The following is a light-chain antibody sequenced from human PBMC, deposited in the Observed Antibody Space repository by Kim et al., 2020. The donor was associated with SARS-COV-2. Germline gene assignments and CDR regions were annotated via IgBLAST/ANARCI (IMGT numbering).Light chain of an antibody. V-gene: IGKV1-39*01. CDR2: AAS. J-gene: IGKJ3*01. CDR3: QQSYNTQFT. Sequence: DIQMTQSPSSLSASVGDRVTITCRTTQSISSHLNWYQQKPGRAPKLLISAASTLQGGVPSRFSGSGSETDFTLTISSLQPEDFETYFCQQSYNTQFTFGPGTKVDIK. CDR1: QSISSH.